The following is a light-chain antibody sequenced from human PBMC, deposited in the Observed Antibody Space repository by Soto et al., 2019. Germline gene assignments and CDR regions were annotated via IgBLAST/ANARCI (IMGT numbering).Light chain of an antibody. J-gene: IGLJ1*01. CDR2: DVN. Sequence: QSVLTQPASVSGSPGQSITISCTGTNSDVGSSNSVSWYQHHPGKAPKLIIYDVNSRPSGVSNRFSGSKSGNTASLTISGFQVEDEADYYCSSYTNNSPNCVFGTGTKVTVL. CDR3: SSYTNNSPNCV. V-gene: IGLV2-14*03. CDR1: NSDVGSSNS.